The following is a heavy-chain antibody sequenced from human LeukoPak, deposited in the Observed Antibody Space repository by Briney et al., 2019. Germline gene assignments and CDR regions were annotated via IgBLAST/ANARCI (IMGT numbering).Heavy chain of an antibody. D-gene: IGHD1-1*01. CDR3: ARPSGPDYYYYYMDV. CDR1: GGSISSSSYY. V-gene: IGHV4-39*01. J-gene: IGHJ6*03. Sequence: SETLSLTCTVSGGSISSSSYYWGWIRQPPGKGLDWIGSIYYSGSTYYNPSLKSRVTISVDTSKNQFSLKLSSVTAADTAVYYCARPSGPDYYYYYMDVWGKGTTVTVSS. CDR2: IYYSGST.